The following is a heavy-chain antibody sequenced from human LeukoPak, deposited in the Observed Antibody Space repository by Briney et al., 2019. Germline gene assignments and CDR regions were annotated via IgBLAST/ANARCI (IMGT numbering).Heavy chain of an antibody. Sequence: SVKVSCKASGSTFTSYYMHWVRQAPGPGLEWMGIINPSGGSTSYAQKFQGRVTMTRDTSTSTVYMEQRSLRSEDTAVYYCARGGKAYYYDSSGYGAVDIWGQGTMVTVSS. V-gene: IGHV1-46*03. J-gene: IGHJ3*02. CDR3: ARGGKAYYYDSSGYGAVDI. CDR1: GSTFTSYY. CDR2: INPSGGST. D-gene: IGHD3-22*01.